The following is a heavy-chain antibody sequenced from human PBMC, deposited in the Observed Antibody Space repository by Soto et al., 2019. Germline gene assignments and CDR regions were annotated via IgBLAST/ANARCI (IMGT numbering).Heavy chain of an antibody. V-gene: IGHV3-23*01. D-gene: IGHD1-26*01. CDR2: ISGSGGST. J-gene: IGHJ6*02. Sequence: GGSLRLSCAASGFTFSSYAMSWVRQAPGKGLEWVSAISGSGGSTYYADSVKGRFTISRDNSKNTLYLQMNSLRAEDTAVYYCAKGDSGSYPYYYYGMDVWGQGTTVTVSS. CDR3: AKGDSGSYPYYYYGMDV. CDR1: GFTFSSYA.